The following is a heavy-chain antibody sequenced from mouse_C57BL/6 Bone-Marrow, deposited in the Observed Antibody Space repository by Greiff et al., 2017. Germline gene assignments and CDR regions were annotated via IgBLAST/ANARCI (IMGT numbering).Heavy chain of an antibody. CDR1: GYTFTSYW. CDR2: ISPGSGST. J-gene: IGHJ1*03. Sequence: QVQLQQPGAELVKPGASVKMSCKASGYTFTSYWITWLKQRPGQGLEWIGDISPGSGSTNYNGKFKSKATLTVDTSSSTAYMQLSSLTSEDSAVYYCENSYYCNYWYFDVWGTGTTVTVSA. D-gene: IGHD2-10*01. CDR3: ENSYYCNYWYFDV. V-gene: IGHV1-55*01.